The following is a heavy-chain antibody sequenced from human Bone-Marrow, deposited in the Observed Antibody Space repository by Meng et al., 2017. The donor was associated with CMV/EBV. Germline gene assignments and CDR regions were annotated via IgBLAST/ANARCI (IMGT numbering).Heavy chain of an antibody. Sequence: SRYNWRWIRQATGKGLEWIGETNDSGRSNYNPSHKSRVTISIDTSKNQLSLKLTSVTAADTAVYYCARSPYYDNLWGSYRKDFDNWGQGTLVTVSS. CDR1: SRYN. CDR3: ARSPYYDNLWGSYRKDFDN. CDR2: TNDSGRS. J-gene: IGHJ4*02. D-gene: IGHD3-16*02. V-gene: IGHV4-34*01.